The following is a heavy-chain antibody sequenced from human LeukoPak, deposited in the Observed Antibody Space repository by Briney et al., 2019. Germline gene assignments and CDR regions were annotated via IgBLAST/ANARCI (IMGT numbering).Heavy chain of an antibody. J-gene: IGHJ4*02. V-gene: IGHV4-59*01. CDR2: IYYSGST. D-gene: IGHD1-1*01. CDR1: GGSISTYY. Sequence: PSETLSLTCTVSGGSISTYYWSWIRQPPGKGLEWIGYIYYSGSTNYNPSLKSRVTISVDTSKNQFSLKLSSVTAADTAVYYCARDMWKGGQAALDYWGQGTLVTVSS. CDR3: ARDMWKGGQAALDY.